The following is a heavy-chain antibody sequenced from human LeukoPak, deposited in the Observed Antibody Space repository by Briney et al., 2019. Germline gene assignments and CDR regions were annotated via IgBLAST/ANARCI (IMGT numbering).Heavy chain of an antibody. CDR3: ARKVYGDGYTLGAFDI. CDR1: GFTFGNYA. J-gene: IGHJ3*02. D-gene: IGHD5-24*01. V-gene: IGHV3-7*01. Sequence: PGRSLRLSCAASGFTFGNYAMTWVRQAPGKGLEWVANIKQDGSEKYYVDSVKGRFTISRDNAKNSLYLQMNSLRAEDTAMYYCARKVYGDGYTLGAFDIWGQGTMVTVSS. CDR2: IKQDGSEK.